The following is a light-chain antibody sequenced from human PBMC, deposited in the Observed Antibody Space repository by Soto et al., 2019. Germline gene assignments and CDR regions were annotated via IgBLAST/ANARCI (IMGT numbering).Light chain of an antibody. V-gene: IGKV2-30*01. Sequence: DVVMTQSPLSLPVTLGQPASISCKSSQSLLSSDGNTYLNWFQQRPGQSPRRLIYKVSNRDSGVPDRFSGSGSGTDFTLQISRVEAEDVGVYYCMQGSHWPPWTFGQGTKVEIK. CDR2: KVS. CDR1: QSLLSSDGNTY. J-gene: IGKJ1*01. CDR3: MQGSHWPPWT.